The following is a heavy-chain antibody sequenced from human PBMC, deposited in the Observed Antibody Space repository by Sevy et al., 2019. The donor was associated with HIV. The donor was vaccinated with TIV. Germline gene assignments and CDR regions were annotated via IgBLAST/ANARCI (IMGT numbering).Heavy chain of an antibody. J-gene: IGHJ6*03. CDR1: GFTFGSYA. Sequence: GGSLRLSCAASGFTFGSYAVSWVRQAPGKGLEWVSAISGRGGATYYSDSVKGRFTISRDNSKNTLYLQMNSLMAEDTAVYYCAKHISWGYYYYCYTDVWGKLTTVTVSS. CDR2: ISGRGGAT. V-gene: IGHV3-23*01. D-gene: IGHD2-15*01. CDR3: AKHISWGYYYYCYTDV.